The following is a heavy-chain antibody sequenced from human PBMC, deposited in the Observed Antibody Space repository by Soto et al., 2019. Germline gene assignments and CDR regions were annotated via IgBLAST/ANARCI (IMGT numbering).Heavy chain of an antibody. Sequence: QVQLVQSGAEVKKPGSSVKVSCKASGGTFSCYAISWVRQAPGQGLEWMGGIIPIFGTANYAQKFQGRVTITADESTSTAYMELSSLRSEDTAVYYCARGGDYYYGSGSSDDAFDIWGQGTMVTVSS. D-gene: IGHD3-10*01. CDR2: IIPIFGTA. V-gene: IGHV1-69*01. CDR3: ARGGDYYYGSGSSDDAFDI. J-gene: IGHJ3*02. CDR1: GGTFSCYA.